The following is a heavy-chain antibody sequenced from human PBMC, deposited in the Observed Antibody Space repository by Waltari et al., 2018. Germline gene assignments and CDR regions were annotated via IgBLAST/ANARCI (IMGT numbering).Heavy chain of an antibody. Sequence: GMHWVRQAPGKGLEWVAFIRYDGSNKYYADSVKGRFTISRDNSKNTLYLQMNSLRAEDTAVYYCAKDGITIFGVVINSDYRGQGTLVTVSS. CDR1: G. D-gene: IGHD3-3*01. V-gene: IGHV3-30*02. J-gene: IGHJ4*02. CDR2: IRYDGSNK. CDR3: AKDGITIFGVVINSDY.